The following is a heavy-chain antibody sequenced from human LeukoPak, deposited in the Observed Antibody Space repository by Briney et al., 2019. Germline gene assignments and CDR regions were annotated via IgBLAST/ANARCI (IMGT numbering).Heavy chain of an antibody. CDR2: IKQGGSEK. D-gene: IGHD6-19*01. Sequence: GGSLRLSCAASGFTFSSYWMSWVRQAPGKGLEWVANIKQGGSEKYYVDSVKGRFTISRDNAKNSLYLQMNSLRAEDTAVYYCARCGSSGWYENFDYWGQGTLVTVSS. CDR3: ARCGSSGWYENFDY. J-gene: IGHJ4*02. CDR1: GFTFSSYW. V-gene: IGHV3-7*01.